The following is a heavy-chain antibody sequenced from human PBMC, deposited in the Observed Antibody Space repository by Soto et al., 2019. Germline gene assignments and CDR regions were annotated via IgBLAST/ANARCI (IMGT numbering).Heavy chain of an antibody. CDR1: GFTLSDFA. CDR3: ARAMPGMDV. J-gene: IGHJ6*02. D-gene: IGHD2-2*01. Sequence: VQLVESGGGVVQPGRSLRLSCAGSGFTLSDFAMHWVRQAPGKGLEWVALISNDGGYQHYGDSVRGRFTISRDNSKHMLYLQMTSLRVEDTAVYYCARAMPGMDVWGQGTTVTVSS. CDR2: ISNDGGYQ. V-gene: IGHV3-30-3*01.